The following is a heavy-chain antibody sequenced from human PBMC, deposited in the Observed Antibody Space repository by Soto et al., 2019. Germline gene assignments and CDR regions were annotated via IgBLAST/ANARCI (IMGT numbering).Heavy chain of an antibody. Sequence: EVQLLESGGGLVQPGGSLRLSCAASGFTFNSYAMSWVRQAPGKGLEWVSSISRSDDGPYYADSVKGRFTISRDNSQNTLFLLMNSQRADDTALYYCAKNYFFDSWGQGAPVTVSS. CDR2: ISRSDDGP. J-gene: IGHJ4*02. CDR1: GFTFNSYA. CDR3: AKNYFFDS. V-gene: IGHV3-23*01.